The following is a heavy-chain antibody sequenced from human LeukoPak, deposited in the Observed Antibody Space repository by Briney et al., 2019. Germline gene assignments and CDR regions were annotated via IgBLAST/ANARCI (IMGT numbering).Heavy chain of an antibody. J-gene: IGHJ4*02. CDR2: IYYSGST. Sequence: SETLSLTCTVSGGFISSYYWSWIRQPPGKGLEWIGYIYYSGSTNYNPSLKSRVTISVDTSKNQFSLKLSSVTAADTAVYYCARDRRAYDFWSGYYQDWGQGTLVTVSS. V-gene: IGHV4-59*01. CDR3: ARDRRAYDFWSGYYQD. CDR1: GGFISSYY. D-gene: IGHD3-3*01.